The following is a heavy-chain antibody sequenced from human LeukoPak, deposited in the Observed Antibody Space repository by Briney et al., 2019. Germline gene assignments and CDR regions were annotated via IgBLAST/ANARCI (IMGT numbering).Heavy chain of an antibody. D-gene: IGHD4-23*01. CDR3: AKDQVVTPEYYFDY. V-gene: IGHV3-23*01. CDR1: GFTFSSYA. Sequence: PGGSLRLSCAASGFTFSSYAMTWVRQAPGKGLEWVSAISGSGGSTYYVDSVKGRFTISRDNSENTLYLQMDSLRAEDTAIYYCAKDQVVTPEYYFDYWGQGTLVTVSS. J-gene: IGHJ4*02. CDR2: ISGSGGST.